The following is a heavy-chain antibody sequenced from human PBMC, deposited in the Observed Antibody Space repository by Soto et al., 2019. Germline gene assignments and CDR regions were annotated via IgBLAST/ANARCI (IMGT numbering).Heavy chain of an antibody. CDR1: GGSISSGGYY. V-gene: IGHV4-31*03. D-gene: IGHD3-16*01. CDR2: IFYSGST. CDR3: ALRLGDPGRLDFDD. Sequence: SETLSLTCTVSGGSISSGGYYWSWIRQHPGKGLEWIGYIFYSGSTYYNPSLKSRVTISVDTSKNQFSLKLSSVTAADTAVYYCALRLGDPGRLDFDDWGQGTLVTVSS. J-gene: IGHJ4*02.